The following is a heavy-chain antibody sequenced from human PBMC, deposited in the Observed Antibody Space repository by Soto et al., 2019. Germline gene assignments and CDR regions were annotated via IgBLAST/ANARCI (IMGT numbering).Heavy chain of an antibody. CDR1: GGSISGDY. CDR3: ARGYCSGGSCYWFDY. CDR2: IYYSGST. J-gene: IGHJ4*02. Sequence: SETLSLTCTVSGGSISGDYWNWIRQPPGKGLEWIGYIYYSGSTNYNPSLKSRVTISLDTSMIQFSLKLSSVTAADTAMYYCARGYCSGGSCYWFDYWGQGTLVTVSS. D-gene: IGHD2-15*01. V-gene: IGHV4-59*01.